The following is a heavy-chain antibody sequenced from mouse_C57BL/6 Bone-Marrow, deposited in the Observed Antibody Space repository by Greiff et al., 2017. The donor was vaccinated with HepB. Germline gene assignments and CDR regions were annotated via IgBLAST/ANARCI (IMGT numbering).Heavy chain of an antibody. V-gene: IGHV2-5*01. J-gene: IGHJ3*01. Sequence: QVQLQQSGPGLVQPSQSLSITCTVSGFSLTSYGVHWVRQCPGKGLEWLGVIWRSGSTDYNAAFMSRLSITKDNSKSQVSFKMNRLQADDTAKYYCATMVTTQNWFAYWGKGTMVTVSA. CDR2: IWRSGST. D-gene: IGHD2-2*01. CDR1: GFSLTSYG. CDR3: ATMVTTQNWFAY.